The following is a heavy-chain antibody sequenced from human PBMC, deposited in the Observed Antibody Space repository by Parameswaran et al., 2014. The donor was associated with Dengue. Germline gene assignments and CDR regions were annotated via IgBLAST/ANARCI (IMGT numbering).Heavy chain of an antibody. D-gene: IGHD1-26*01. V-gene: IGHV4-38-2*01. CDR3: ASLNSGSSSFYMDV. J-gene: IGHJ6*03. Sequence: PGKGLEWIGSIYHSGSTYYNPSLKSRVTISVDASKNQFSLKLSSVTAADTAVYYCASLNSGSSSFYMDVWGKGTTVTVSS. CDR2: IYHSGST.